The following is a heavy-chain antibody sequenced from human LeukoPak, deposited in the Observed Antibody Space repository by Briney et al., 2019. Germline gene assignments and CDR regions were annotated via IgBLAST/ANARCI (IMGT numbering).Heavy chain of an antibody. J-gene: IGHJ5*02. D-gene: IGHD3-22*01. V-gene: IGHV4-38-2*02. CDR1: GYSISNGYY. CDR2: TYQSGST. Sequence: SETLSLTCTVSGYSISNGYYWGWIRQPPGKGLEWIGTTYQSGSTYYNPSLKSRVTISIDTSKNQFSLNLSSVTAADTAVYYCARCTTASSGWCNWLDPWGQGTLVTVSS. CDR3: ARCTTASSGWCNWLDP.